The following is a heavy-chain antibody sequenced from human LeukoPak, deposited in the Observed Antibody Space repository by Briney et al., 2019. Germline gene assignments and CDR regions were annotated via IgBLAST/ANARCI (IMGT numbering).Heavy chain of an antibody. CDR2: INAHSGAT. V-gene: IGHV1-2*02. CDR1: GYTFTGYY. J-gene: IGHJ5*02. D-gene: IGHD3-10*01. Sequence: ASVKVSCKASGYTFTGYYIHWVRQAPGQGPEWMGWINAHSGATNYAQKFQGRVTMTRDTSISTAFMELSSLRSDDTAMYYCSRDLLMYYSGSGESTWGQGTQVTVSS. CDR3: SRDLLMYYSGSGEST.